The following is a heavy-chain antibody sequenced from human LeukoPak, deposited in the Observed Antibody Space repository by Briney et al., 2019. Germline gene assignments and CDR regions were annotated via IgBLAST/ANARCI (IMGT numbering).Heavy chain of an antibody. V-gene: IGHV1-18*01. J-gene: IGHJ4*02. CDR3: ARDEGRYYYGSGSYRPQGY. CDR2: ISAYNGNT. Sequence: GASVKVSCKASGYTFTSYGISWVRQAPGQGLEWMGWISAYNGNTNYAQKLQGRVTMTTDTSTSTAYMELRSLRSDDTAVYYCARDEGRYYYGSGSYRPQGYWGQGTLVTVSS. D-gene: IGHD3-10*01. CDR1: GYTFTSYG.